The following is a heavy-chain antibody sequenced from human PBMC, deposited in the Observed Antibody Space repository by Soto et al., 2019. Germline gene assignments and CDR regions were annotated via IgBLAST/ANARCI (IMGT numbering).Heavy chain of an antibody. CDR1: GYTLTELS. Sequence: ASVKVSCKVSGYTLTELSMHWLLQAPGKGLEWMGGFDPEDGETIYAQKFQGRVTMTEDTSTDTAYMELSSLRSEDTAVYYCARSWLKEYYFDYWGQGTLVTVSS. D-gene: IGHD5-12*01. CDR3: ARSWLKEYYFDY. V-gene: IGHV1-24*01. J-gene: IGHJ4*02. CDR2: FDPEDGET.